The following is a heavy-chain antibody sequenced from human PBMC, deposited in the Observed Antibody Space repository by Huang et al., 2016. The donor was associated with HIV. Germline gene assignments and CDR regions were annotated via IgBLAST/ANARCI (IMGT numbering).Heavy chain of an antibody. D-gene: IGHD3-22*01. CDR2: VSNSDSSR. J-gene: IGHJ4*02. V-gene: IGHV3-23*01. CDR3: AKDLVTYDSSGSV. CDR1: GFSFSSSA. Sequence: EVHLLESGGGLVQPGGSLRLSCAASGFSFSSSAVSWVRQAPGRGLEWVETVSNSDSSRHTSDSLRGRFTISRDNSKDTLYLQMNSLRAEDTALYYCAKDLVTYDSSGSVWGQGTLVTVSS.